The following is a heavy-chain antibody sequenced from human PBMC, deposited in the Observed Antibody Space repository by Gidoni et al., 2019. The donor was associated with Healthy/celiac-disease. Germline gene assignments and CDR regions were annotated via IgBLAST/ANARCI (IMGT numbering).Heavy chain of an antibody. V-gene: IGHV1-2*02. CDR3: ARGLKGLWGGSYVAYFDY. D-gene: IGHD1-26*01. J-gene: IGHJ4*02. CDR2: INPNSGGT. CDR1: GYTFTGYY. Sequence: QVQLVQSGAEVKKPGASVKVSCKASGYTFTGYYMPWVRQAPGQGLEWMGWINPNSGGTNYAQKFQGRVTMTRDTSISTAYMELSRLRSDDTAVYYCARGLKGLWGGSYVAYFDYWGQGTLVTVSS.